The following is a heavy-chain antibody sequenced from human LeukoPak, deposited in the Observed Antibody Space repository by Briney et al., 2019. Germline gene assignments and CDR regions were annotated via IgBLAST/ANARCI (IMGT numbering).Heavy chain of an antibody. Sequence: GGSLRLSCAASGFTVSDNNMIWVRQAPGKGLEWVSTLHRDGSVRYADSVNGRFTISRDDSKNTLSLQMSSLRDEDTAAYYCVRVHGGGYWGQGTLVTVSS. CDR1: GFTVSDNN. CDR2: LHRDGSV. D-gene: IGHD3-16*01. J-gene: IGHJ4*02. CDR3: VRVHGGGY. V-gene: IGHV3-53*01.